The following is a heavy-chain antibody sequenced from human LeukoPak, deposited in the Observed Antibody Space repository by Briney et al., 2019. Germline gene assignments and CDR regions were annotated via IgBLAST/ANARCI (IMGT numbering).Heavy chain of an antibody. J-gene: IGHJ4*02. D-gene: IGHD5-24*01. V-gene: IGHV1-2*02. CDR3: AREGEEMATITGFDY. CDR1: GYTFTGYY. CDR2: INPNSGGT. Sequence: GASVKVSCKASGYTFTGYYMHWVRQAPGQGLEWMGWINPNSGGTNYAQKFQGRVTMTRDTSISTAYMVLSRLRSEDTAVYYCAREGEEMATITGFDYWGQGTLVTVSS.